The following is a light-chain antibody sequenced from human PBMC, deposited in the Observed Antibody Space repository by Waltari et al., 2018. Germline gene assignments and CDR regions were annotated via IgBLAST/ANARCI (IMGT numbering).Light chain of an antibody. CDR1: QTVVNSDDGYTY. V-gene: IGKV2-40*01. J-gene: IGKJ2*01. CDR2: LLC. Sequence: DIVMTQTPLSLPVTPGEPASISCWSSQTVVNSDDGYTYLDWFVQRPGQSPQLLLYLLCYRASRGPDRFSGAGSGRNFSLQISRVEADDVGVYYCMQRLEFPYTFGRGTRL. CDR3: MQRLEFPYT.